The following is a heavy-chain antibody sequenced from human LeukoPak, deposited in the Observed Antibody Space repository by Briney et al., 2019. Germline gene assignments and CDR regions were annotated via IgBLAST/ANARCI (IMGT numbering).Heavy chain of an antibody. D-gene: IGHD2-2*01. CDR3: AKVRADIVVVPAAD. Sequence: GGSLRLSCAASGFTFSSYAMNWVRQAPGKGLDWVSGIRGSDGATYYADSVKGRFTISRDDSKNTLYLQMNSLRAEDTAIYYCAKVRADIVVVPAADWGQGTLVTVSS. CDR1: GFTFSSYA. J-gene: IGHJ4*02. CDR2: IRGSDGAT. V-gene: IGHV3-23*01.